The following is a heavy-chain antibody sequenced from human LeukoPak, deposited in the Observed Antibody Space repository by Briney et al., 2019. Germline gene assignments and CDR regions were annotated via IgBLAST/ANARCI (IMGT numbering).Heavy chain of an antibody. J-gene: IGHJ4*02. CDR1: GGSISSSSYY. CDR3: ARGLRDSSGWGSYYFDY. CDR2: IYHSGST. V-gene: IGHV4-39*01. D-gene: IGHD6-19*01. Sequence: PSETLSLTCTVSGGSISSSSYYWGCIRQPPGKGLEWIASIYHSGSTYYTPSLKSRVTISVDTSKNQFSLRLSSVTAADTAVYYCARGLRDSSGWGSYYFDYWGQGTLVTVSS.